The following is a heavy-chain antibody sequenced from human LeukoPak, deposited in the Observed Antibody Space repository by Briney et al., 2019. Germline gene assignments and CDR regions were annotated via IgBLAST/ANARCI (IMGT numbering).Heavy chain of an antibody. Sequence: PGGSLRLSCAASGFTFSSYAMSWVRQAPGKGLEWVSAISGSGGSTYYADSVKGRFTISRDNSKNTLYLQMNSLRDEDTAVYYCAKDRDTQGYGDYYYYGMDVWGQGTTVTVSS. CDR1: GFTFSSYA. CDR2: ISGSGGST. CDR3: AKDRDTQGYGDYYYYGMDV. D-gene: IGHD4-17*01. V-gene: IGHV3-23*01. J-gene: IGHJ6*02.